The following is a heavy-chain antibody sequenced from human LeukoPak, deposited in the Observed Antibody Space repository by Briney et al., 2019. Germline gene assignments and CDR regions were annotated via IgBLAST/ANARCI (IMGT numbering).Heavy chain of an antibody. D-gene: IGHD6-13*01. J-gene: IGHJ6*03. CDR3: AKAAAAGISYYYYYMDV. Sequence: GGSLRLSCAASGFIFSTYVMTWVRQAPGKGLEWVSSINDGGGSTYYADSVKGRFTISRDNSKNTLYLQMNSLRAEDTAVYYCAKAAAAGISYYYYYMDVWGKGTTVTVSS. CDR2: INDGGGST. V-gene: IGHV3-23*01. CDR1: GFIFSTYV.